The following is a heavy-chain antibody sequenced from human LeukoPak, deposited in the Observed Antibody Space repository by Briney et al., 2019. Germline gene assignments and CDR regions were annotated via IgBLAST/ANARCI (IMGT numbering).Heavy chain of an antibody. D-gene: IGHD2-21*02. CDR3: VREGNELLSKNFDY. J-gene: IGHJ4*01. CDR1: GFTFSGHY. Sequence: ASVKVSCKASGFTFSGHYIHWVRQAPGQGLEWMGYINPHSGGTSSPQKFQGRVTMTTDTSISAVYMELSSLTSDDTAMYYCVREGNELLSKNFDYWGQEAWSPSPQ. CDR2: INPHSGGT. V-gene: IGHV1-2*02.